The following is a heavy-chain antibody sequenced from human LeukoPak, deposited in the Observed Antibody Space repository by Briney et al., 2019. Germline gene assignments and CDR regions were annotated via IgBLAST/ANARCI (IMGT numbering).Heavy chain of an antibody. CDR2: ISSSGSTI. Sequence: PGGSLRLSCAASGFTFSDYYMSWIRQAPGKGLEWVSYISSSGSTIYYADSVKGRFTISRDNAKNSLYLQMNSLRAEDTAVYYCARATLDVGYCSSTSCYIYYYYYMDVWGKGTTVTVSS. D-gene: IGHD2-2*02. J-gene: IGHJ6*03. CDR1: GFTFSDYY. V-gene: IGHV3-11*04. CDR3: ARATLDVGYCSSTSCYIYYYYYMDV.